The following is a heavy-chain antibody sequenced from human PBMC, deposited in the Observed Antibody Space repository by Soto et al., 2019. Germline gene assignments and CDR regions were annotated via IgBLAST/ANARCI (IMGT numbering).Heavy chain of an antibody. J-gene: IGHJ4*02. Sequence: QVPLVDSGGCVVQPGRSLRLSCAASGFTFSNYAMHWVRQAPGKGLEWVAGISYDGSNKYYADSVKGRFTISRDNSKNTLYLQMNSLRAEDTAVYYCAIGPPTAMIIFYFDYWGQGTLVIVSS. CDR2: ISYDGSNK. CDR3: AIGPPTAMIIFYFDY. V-gene: IGHV3-30-3*01. CDR1: GFTFSNYA. D-gene: IGHD5-18*01.